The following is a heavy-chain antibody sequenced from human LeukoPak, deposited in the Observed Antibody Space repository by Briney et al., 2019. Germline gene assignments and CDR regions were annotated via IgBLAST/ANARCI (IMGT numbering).Heavy chain of an antibody. CDR1: GITFRNSA. V-gene: IGHV3-49*04. J-gene: IGHJ4*02. CDR2: ITSNSNGATA. D-gene: IGHD6-19*01. CDR3: SFATSGWKATLDY. Sequence: GGSLRPSCTAPGITFRNSAINWVRQAPGKGLEWVGFITSNSNGATAEYATSVKGRFSISRDDSTSIAYLQMNSLKSEDTGVYYCSFATSGWKATLDYWGRGSPVTVSS.